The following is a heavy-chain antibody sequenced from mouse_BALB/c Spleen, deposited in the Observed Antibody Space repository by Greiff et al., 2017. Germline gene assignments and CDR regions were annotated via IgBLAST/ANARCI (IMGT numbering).Heavy chain of an antibody. CDR2: INPSNGRT. J-gene: IGHJ4*01. CDR3: ARLWGDAMDY. D-gene: IGHD1-1*02. CDR1: GYTFTSYW. V-gene: IGHV1S81*02. Sequence: VQLQQSGAELVKPGASVKLSCKASGYTFTSYWMHWVKQRPGQGLEWIGEINPSNGRTNYNEKFKSKATLTVDKSSSTAYMQLSSLTSEDSAVYYCARLWGDAMDYWGQGTSVTVSS.